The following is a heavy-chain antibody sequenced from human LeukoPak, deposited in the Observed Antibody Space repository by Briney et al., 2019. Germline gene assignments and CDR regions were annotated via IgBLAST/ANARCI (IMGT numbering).Heavy chain of an antibody. V-gene: IGHV3-66*02. D-gene: IGHD3-16*01. CDR3: ASEGD. J-gene: IGHJ4*02. CDR1: GFTVSSNY. CDR2: IYTEGTT. Sequence: GGSLRLSCAVSGFTVSSNYFSWVRQAPGKGLEWVSIIYTEGTTYYADSVKGRFIISRDNSKNTVYLQMNSLRVEDTAVYYCASEGDWGQGTLVTVSS.